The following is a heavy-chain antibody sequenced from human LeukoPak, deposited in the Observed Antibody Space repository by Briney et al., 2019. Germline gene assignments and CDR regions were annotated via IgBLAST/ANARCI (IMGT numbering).Heavy chain of an antibody. CDR2: INPNSGGT. V-gene: IGHV1-2*02. Sequence: GASVKVSCKASGYTFTGYYMHWVRQAPGQGLEWMGWINPNSGGTNYAQKFQGRVTMTRDTSISTAYMELSRLRSDDTAVYYCAPRKNWNSEPFQHWGQGTLVTVSS. CDR3: APRKNWNSEPFQH. CDR1: GYTFTGYY. D-gene: IGHD1-7*01. J-gene: IGHJ1*01.